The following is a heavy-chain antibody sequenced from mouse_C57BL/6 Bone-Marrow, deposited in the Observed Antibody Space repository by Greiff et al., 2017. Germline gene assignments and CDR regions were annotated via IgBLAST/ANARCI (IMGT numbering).Heavy chain of an antibody. J-gene: IGHJ4*01. D-gene: IGHD2-1*01. CDR2: IDPSDSYT. CDR1: GYTFTSYW. Sequence: QVQLQQPGAELVMPGASVKLSCKASGYTFTSYWMHWVKQRPGQGLEWIGEIDPSDSYTNYNQKFKGKSPLTVDKSSSTAYMQLSSLTSEDSAVYYCARLDAYLPFYAMDYWGQGTSVTVSS. V-gene: IGHV1-69*01. CDR3: ARLDAYLPFYAMDY.